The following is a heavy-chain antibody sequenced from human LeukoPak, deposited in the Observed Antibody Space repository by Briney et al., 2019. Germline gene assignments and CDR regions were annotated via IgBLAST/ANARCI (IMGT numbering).Heavy chain of an antibody. CDR3: AIRPTADIGYYFDY. D-gene: IGHD2-15*01. CDR1: GYTLTELS. Sequence: ASVKVSCKVSGYTLTELSMHWVRQAPGKGLEWMGGFDPEDGETIYAQKFQGRVTMTEDTSTDTAYMELSSLRSEDTAVYYCAIRPTADIGYYFDYWGQGTLVTVSS. V-gene: IGHV1-24*01. J-gene: IGHJ4*02. CDR2: FDPEDGET.